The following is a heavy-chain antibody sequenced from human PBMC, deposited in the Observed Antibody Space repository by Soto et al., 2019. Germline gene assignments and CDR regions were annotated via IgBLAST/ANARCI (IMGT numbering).Heavy chain of an antibody. D-gene: IGHD6-19*01. Sequence: PSETLSLTCAVSGYSISSGYYWGWIRQPPGKGLEWIGSIYHSGSTYYNPSLKSRVTISVDTSKNQFSLKLSSVTAADTAVYYCARIAVAVTRYFDYWGQGTLVPVSS. CDR3: ARIAVAVTRYFDY. J-gene: IGHJ4*02. V-gene: IGHV4-38-2*01. CDR2: IYHSGST. CDR1: GYSISSGYY.